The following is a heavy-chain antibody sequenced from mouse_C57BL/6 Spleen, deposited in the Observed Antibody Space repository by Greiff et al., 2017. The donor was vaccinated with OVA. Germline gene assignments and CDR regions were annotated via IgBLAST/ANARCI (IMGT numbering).Heavy chain of an antibody. Sequence: EVKLVESGPGLVKPSPSLSLTCSVTGYSITSGYYWNWIRQFPGNKLEWMGYISYDGSNNYNPSLKNRISITRDTSKNQFFLKLNSVTTEDTATYYCARASQYFDYWGKGTTLTVSS. CDR3: ARASQYFDY. CDR2: ISYDGSN. CDR1: GYSITSGYY. J-gene: IGHJ2*01. V-gene: IGHV3-6*01.